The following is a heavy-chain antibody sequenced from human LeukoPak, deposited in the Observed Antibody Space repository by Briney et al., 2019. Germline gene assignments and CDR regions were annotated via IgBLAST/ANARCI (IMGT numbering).Heavy chain of an antibody. D-gene: IGHD5-18*01. CDR1: GFTFSNYA. CDR2: ISGSAHKI. Sequence: GGSLRLSCVASGFTFSNYAMSWVRQAPEKGLDWVSVISGSAHKIRYADSVKGRFTISRDNSENTEYLQMNNLRAEDTALYYCAGRVTGYSSGYVYWGQGTLVTVSS. V-gene: IGHV3-23*01. J-gene: IGHJ4*02. CDR3: AGRVTGYSSGYVY.